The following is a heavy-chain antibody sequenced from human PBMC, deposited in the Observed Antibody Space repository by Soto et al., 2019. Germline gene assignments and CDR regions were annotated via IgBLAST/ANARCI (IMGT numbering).Heavy chain of an antibody. J-gene: IGHJ4*02. D-gene: IGHD3-22*01. Sequence: GGSLRLSCAASGFTFSSYAIHWVRQAPCKGLEWVAVISYDGSNKYYADSVKGRFTISRDNSKNTLYLQMNSLRAEDTAVYYCARDPTDYYDSSGYEPNFDYWGQGTLVSGS. CDR2: ISYDGSNK. V-gene: IGHV3-30-3*01. CDR3: ARDPTDYYDSSGYEPNFDY. CDR1: GFTFSSYA.